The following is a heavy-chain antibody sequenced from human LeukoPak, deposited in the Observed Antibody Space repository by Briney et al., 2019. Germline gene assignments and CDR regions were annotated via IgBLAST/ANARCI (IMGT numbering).Heavy chain of an antibody. D-gene: IGHD6-19*01. CDR2: IRYDGSNK. CDR1: GFTFSSYG. J-gene: IGHJ4*02. V-gene: IGHV3-30*02. CDR3: ARAGWGTVAGVFDY. Sequence: AGGSLRLSCAASGFTFSSYGMHWVRQAPGKGLEWVAFIRYDGSNKYYADSVKGRFTISRDNSKNTLYLQMNSLRTEDTAVYYCARAGWGTVAGVFDYWGQGTLVTVSS.